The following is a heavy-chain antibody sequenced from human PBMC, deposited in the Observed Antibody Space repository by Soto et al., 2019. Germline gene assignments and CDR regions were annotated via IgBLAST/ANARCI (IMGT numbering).Heavy chain of an antibody. J-gene: IGHJ5*02. CDR2: IYYSGST. CDR1: GGSISSGDYY. D-gene: IGHD3-10*01. CDR3: ARDLRITMVRGVIISWFDP. V-gene: IGHV4-30-4*01. Sequence: KPSETLSLTCTVSGGSISSGDYYWSWIRQPPGKGLEWIGYIYYSGSTYYNPSLKSRVTISVDTSKNQFSLKLSSVTAADTAVYYCARDLRITMVRGVIISWFDPWGQGTLVTVSS.